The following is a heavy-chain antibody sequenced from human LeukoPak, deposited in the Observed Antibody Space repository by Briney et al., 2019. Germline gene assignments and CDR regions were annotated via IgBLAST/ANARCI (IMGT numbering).Heavy chain of an antibody. Sequence: ASVKVSCKASGYTFTSCAMHWVRQAPGQRLEWMGWINAGNGNTKYSQKFQGRVTITRDTSASTAYMELSSLRSEDTAVYYCARDRQPAMIVVVDYYYGMDVWGQGTTVTVSS. CDR2: INAGNGNT. D-gene: IGHD3-22*01. CDR3: ARDRQPAMIVVVDYYYGMDV. CDR1: GYTFTSCA. J-gene: IGHJ6*02. V-gene: IGHV1-3*01.